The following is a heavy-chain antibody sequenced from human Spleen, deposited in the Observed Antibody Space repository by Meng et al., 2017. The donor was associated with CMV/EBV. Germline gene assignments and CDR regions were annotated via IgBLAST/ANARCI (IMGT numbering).Heavy chain of an antibody. J-gene: IGHJ4*02. CDR1: GFTFSSYA. D-gene: IGHD3-10*01. V-gene: IGHV3-23*01. Sequence: GESLKISCAASGFTFSSYAMSWVRQAPGKGLEWVSAISGSGGSTYYAESVKGRFTISRDNSKNTLYLQMNSLRAEDTAVYYCARDLRVSSGSFELFDYWGQGTVVTVSS. CDR2: ISGSGGST. CDR3: ARDLRVSSGSFELFDY.